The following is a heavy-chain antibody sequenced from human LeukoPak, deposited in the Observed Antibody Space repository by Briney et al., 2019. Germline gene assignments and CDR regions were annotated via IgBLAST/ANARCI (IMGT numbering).Heavy chain of an antibody. J-gene: IGHJ4*02. CDR1: GITFNTYP. CDR3: AVPAAGTICCVDY. V-gene: IGHV3-30-3*01. D-gene: IGHD6-13*01. Sequence: GGSLRLSRAASGITFNTYPVHWVRQAPGKGLEWVAVISYDGSNKYYADSVKGRFTISRDNSRNTVYLQMNTLRTEDTAVYYCAVPAAGTICCVDYWGQGTLVTVSS. CDR2: ISYDGSNK.